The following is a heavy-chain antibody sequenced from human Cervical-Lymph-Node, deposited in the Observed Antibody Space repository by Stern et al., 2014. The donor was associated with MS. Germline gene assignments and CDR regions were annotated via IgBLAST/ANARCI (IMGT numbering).Heavy chain of an antibody. Sequence: VQLVESGADVKKPGSSVRVSCKASGGISWLRQAPGQGLEWMGGIIPFVGTGTVNYAQNFQGRITIIADTSTNTTYTELSSLRFDDTAVYYCARGAGDNWFDPWGQGTLVSVSS. V-gene: IGHV1-69*06. CDR3: ARGAGDNWFDP. J-gene: IGHJ5*02. CDR1: GG. CDR2: IIPFVGTGTV. D-gene: IGHD3-10*01.